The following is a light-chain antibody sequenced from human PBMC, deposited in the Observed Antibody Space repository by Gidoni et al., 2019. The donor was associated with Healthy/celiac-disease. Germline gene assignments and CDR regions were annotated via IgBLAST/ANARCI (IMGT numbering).Light chain of an antibody. Sequence: SSELTQDPAVSVAWGQTVRIRCQGDSLRSYYASRYQQNPGQAPVLVIYGKNNRASGIPDRFSCSSSGNTSSLTITGAQAEDEADYFCNSLDSSGNHPHVVFGGGTKLTVL. CDR2: GKN. CDR1: SLRSYY. V-gene: IGLV3-19*01. J-gene: IGLJ2*01. CDR3: NSLDSSGNHPHVV.